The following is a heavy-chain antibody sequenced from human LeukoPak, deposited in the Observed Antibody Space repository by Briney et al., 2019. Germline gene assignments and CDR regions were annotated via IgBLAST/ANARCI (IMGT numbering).Heavy chain of an antibody. CDR1: GGSISSGGYY. V-gene: IGHV4-31*03. Sequence: SQTLSLTCTVSGGSISSGGYYWSWIRQHPGKGLEWIGYIYYSGSTYYNPSLKSRVTISVDTSKNQLSLKLSSVTAADTAVYYCARSGQYYYGSGSYNAFDIWGQGTMVTVSS. J-gene: IGHJ3*02. D-gene: IGHD3-10*01. CDR3: ARSGQYYYGSGSYNAFDI. CDR2: IYYSGST.